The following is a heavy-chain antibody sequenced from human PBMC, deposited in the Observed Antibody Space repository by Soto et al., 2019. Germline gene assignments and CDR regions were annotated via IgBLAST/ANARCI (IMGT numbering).Heavy chain of an antibody. CDR2: IWYDGSNK. CDR1: GFTFSSYG. V-gene: IGHV3-33*01. D-gene: IGHD6-6*01. Sequence: GGSLRLSCAASGFTFSSYGMHWVRQAPGKGLEWVAVIWYDGSNKYYADSVKGRFTISRDNSKKTLYLQMNSLRAEDTAVYYCARRGYSSSSGYYYYYMDVWGKGTTVTVSS. CDR3: ARRGYSSSSGYYYYYMDV. J-gene: IGHJ6*03.